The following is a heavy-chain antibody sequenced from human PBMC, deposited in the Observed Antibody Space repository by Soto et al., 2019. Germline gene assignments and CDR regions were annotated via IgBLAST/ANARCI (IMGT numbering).Heavy chain of an antibody. CDR1: GFTFSSYS. CDR3: ARDYGDYVWGSYRYFDAFDI. Sequence: EVQLVESGGGLVQPGGSLRLSCAASGFTFSSYSMNWVRQAPGKGLEWVSYISSSSSTIYYADSVKGRFTISRDNAKNSLYLQMSSLRDEDTAVYYCARDYGDYVWGSYRYFDAFDIWCQETMVTVSS. J-gene: IGHJ3*02. D-gene: IGHD3-16*02. CDR2: ISSSSSTI. V-gene: IGHV3-48*02.